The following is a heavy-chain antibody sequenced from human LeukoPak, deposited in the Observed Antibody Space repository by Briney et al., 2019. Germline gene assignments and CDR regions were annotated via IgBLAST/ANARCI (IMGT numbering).Heavy chain of an antibody. J-gene: IGHJ4*02. Sequence: PSETLSLTCTVSGGSINSGDYYWSWIRQHPGKGLEWIGYIYYGGSTYYHPSLKSRVTISVDTSKNQFSLRLSSVTAADTAVYYCARDMVRDYFDYWGQGTLVTVSS. V-gene: IGHV4-31*03. D-gene: IGHD3-10*01. CDR2: IYYGGST. CDR3: ARDMVRDYFDY. CDR1: GGSINSGDYY.